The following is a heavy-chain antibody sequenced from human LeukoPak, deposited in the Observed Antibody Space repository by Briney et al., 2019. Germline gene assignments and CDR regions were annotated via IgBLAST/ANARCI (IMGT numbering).Heavy chain of an antibody. Sequence: PSETLSLTCTVSGGSISSYYWSWIRQPPGKGLEWIGYIYYSGSTNYNPSLKSRVTISVDTSKNQFSLKLSSVTAADTAVYYCARDRSYGYLLPAFDIWGQGTMVTVSS. V-gene: IGHV4-59*01. CDR3: ARDRSYGYLLPAFDI. J-gene: IGHJ3*02. D-gene: IGHD5-18*01. CDR1: GGSISSYY. CDR2: IYYSGST.